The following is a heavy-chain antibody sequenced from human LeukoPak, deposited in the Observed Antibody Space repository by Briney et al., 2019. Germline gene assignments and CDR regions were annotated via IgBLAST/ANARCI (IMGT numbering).Heavy chain of an antibody. CDR3: ANDLLRSAAY. J-gene: IGHJ4*02. D-gene: IGHD5-24*01. V-gene: IGHV3-30*02. CDR1: GFTFSSYG. CDR2: IRYDGSNK. Sequence: GGSLRLSCAASGFTFSSYGMHWVRQAPGKGLEWVAFIRYDGSNKYYADSVKGRFTISRDNSKNTLYLQMNSLRAEDTAVYYCANDLLRSAAYWGQGTLVTVSS.